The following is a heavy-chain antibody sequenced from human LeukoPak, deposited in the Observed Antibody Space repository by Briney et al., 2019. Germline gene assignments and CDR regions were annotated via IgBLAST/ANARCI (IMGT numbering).Heavy chain of an antibody. J-gene: IGHJ4*02. CDR3: ARVARYFDPVHDY. Sequence: ASVKVSCKASGGTFSSYAISWVRQAPGQGLEWMGGIIPIFGTANYAQKFQGRVTITADESTSTAYMELSSLRSEDTAVYYCARVARYFDPVHDYWGQGTLVTVSS. CDR2: IIPIFGTA. V-gene: IGHV1-69*13. CDR1: GGTFSSYA. D-gene: IGHD3-9*01.